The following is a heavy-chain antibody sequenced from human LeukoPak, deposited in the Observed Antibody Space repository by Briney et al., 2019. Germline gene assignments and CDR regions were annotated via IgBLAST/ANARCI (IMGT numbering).Heavy chain of an antibody. CDR2: VSSSRGST. CDR1: GFTFSSYA. V-gene: IGHV3-23*01. D-gene: IGHD3-10*01. J-gene: IGHJ4*02. CDR3: AKDLIGGSGNFLLDY. Sequence: GGSLRLSCATSGFTFSSYAMSWVRQAPGKGLEWVSSVSSSRGSTYYADSVKGRFTISADKSKNTLYLEMSSLRAEDTAVYYCAKDLIGGSGNFLLDYWGQGSLDTVSS.